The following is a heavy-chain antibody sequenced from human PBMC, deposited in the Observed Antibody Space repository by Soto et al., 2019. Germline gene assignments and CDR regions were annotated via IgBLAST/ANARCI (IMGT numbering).Heavy chain of an antibody. CDR1: GYSFTGYY. Sequence: GASVKVSCKASGYSFTGYYMHWVRQAPGQGLEWMGWINPNSGGTSYAQKFQGRVTMTRDTSISTAYMELSRLRSDDTAVDDCPRGYSGYAFGNWGQGTLVTVSS. CDR2: INPNSGGT. V-gene: IGHV1-2*02. CDR3: PRGYSGYAFGN. J-gene: IGHJ4*02. D-gene: IGHD5-12*01.